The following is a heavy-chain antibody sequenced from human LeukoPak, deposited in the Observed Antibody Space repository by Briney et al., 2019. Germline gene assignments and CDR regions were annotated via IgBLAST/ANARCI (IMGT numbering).Heavy chain of an antibody. J-gene: IGHJ6*02. CDR1: GGSFSGYY. CDR2: INHSGST. CDR3: ARVIPVGAANMGSYYYGMDV. V-gene: IGHV4-34*01. D-gene: IGHD2-15*01. Sequence: PSETLSLTCAVYGGSFSGYYWSWIRQPPGKGLEWIGEINHSGSTNYNPSLKSRVTISVDTSKNQFSLKLSSVTAADTAVCYCARVIPVGAANMGSYYYGMDVWGQGTTVTVSS.